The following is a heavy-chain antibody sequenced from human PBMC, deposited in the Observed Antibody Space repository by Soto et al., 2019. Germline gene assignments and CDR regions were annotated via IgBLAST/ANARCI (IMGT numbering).Heavy chain of an antibody. Sequence: GGSLRLSCAASGFTLSTYDMHWVRQATGKGLEWVAGLSYAGDTYYPGSVKGRFTVSRESAKNSLYLQMNSLTAGDTAVYYCARDGSLDILTGCGMDVWGQGTTVTVSS. CDR1: GFTLSTYD. CDR2: LSYAGDT. D-gene: IGHD3-9*01. J-gene: IGHJ6*02. V-gene: IGHV3-13*01. CDR3: ARDGSLDILTGCGMDV.